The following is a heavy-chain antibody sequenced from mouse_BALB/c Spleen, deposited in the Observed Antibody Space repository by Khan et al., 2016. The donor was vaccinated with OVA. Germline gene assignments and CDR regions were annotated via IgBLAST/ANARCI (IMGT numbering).Heavy chain of an antibody. CDR1: GFTFSDYG. CDR3: ARYWAMDY. J-gene: IGHJ4*01. CDR2: ISNLAYSI. V-gene: IGHV5-15*02. Sequence: EVQLVESGGGLVQPGGSRKLSCAASGFTFSDYGMAWVRQAPGKGPEWVAFISNLAYSIYYADTVTGRFTISRENAKNTLYLEMSSLRSEDTAMYYCARYWAMDYWGQGTSVTVSS. D-gene: IGHD4-1*01.